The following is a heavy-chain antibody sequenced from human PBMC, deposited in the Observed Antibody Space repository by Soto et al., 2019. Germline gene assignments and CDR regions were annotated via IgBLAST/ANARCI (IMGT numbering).Heavy chain of an antibody. J-gene: IGHJ4*02. Sequence: QVQLVQSGADVKKPGSSVKVSCKASGGTFSSYAISWVRQASGQGLEWMGGIIPIFGTANYAQKFQGRVTITADESTSTAYMELCSLRSEDTAVYYCARYLVGATGFFDYWGQGTLVTVSS. CDR2: IIPIFGTA. CDR3: ARYLVGATGFFDY. CDR1: GGTFSSYA. D-gene: IGHD1-26*01. V-gene: IGHV1-69*01.